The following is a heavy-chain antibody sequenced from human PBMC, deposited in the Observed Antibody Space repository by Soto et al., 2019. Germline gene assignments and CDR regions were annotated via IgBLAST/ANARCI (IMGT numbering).Heavy chain of an antibody. V-gene: IGHV4-59*12. CDR1: GGSISSYY. CDR3: ATRGPNWNDVAGFDY. Sequence: SETLSLTCTVSGGSISSYYWSWIRQPPGKGLEWIGDIYYSGSTNYNPSLKSRVTISVDTSKNQFSLKLSSVTAADTAVYYCATRGPNWNDVAGFDYSGQGTLVTVSS. D-gene: IGHD1-1*01. CDR2: IYYSGST. J-gene: IGHJ4*02.